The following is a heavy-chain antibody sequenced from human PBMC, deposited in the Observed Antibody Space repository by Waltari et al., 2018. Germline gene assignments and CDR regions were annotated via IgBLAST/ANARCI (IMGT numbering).Heavy chain of an antibody. J-gene: IGHJ6*03. Sequence: QAQLVESGGGVVQPGGSLGLSCAASGFTCTSCGMSWVRQAPGKGLEWVTFIDYNGNNQHYADSVKGRFTISRDNFRNTLSLQMNSLRADDTAVYYCVKNTDFWSGYRAPYKYYYMDVWGKGTTVTVSS. D-gene: IGHD3-3*01. CDR1: GFTCTSCG. CDR3: VKNTDFWSGYRAPYKYYYMDV. V-gene: IGHV3-30*02. CDR2: IDYNGNNQ.